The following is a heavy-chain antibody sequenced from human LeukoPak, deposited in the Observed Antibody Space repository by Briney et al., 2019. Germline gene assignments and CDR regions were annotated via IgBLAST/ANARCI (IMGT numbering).Heavy chain of an antibody. CDR2: IWHDGSHA. CDR3: AKDNDAYGESYFDS. D-gene: IGHD4-17*01. CDR1: GFSFSNYG. V-gene: IGHV3-33*06. J-gene: IGHJ4*02. Sequence: PGRSLRLSCAASGFSFSNYGFHWVSQTLRNGLEWVAVIWHDGSHAYYSVSVKGRFTISRDNAKNTVYLQMDSLRIEDTAIYYCAKDNDAYGESYFDSWGQGTLVTVSS.